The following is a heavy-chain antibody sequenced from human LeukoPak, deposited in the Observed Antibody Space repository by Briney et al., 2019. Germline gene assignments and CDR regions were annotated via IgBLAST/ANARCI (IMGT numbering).Heavy chain of an antibody. J-gene: IGHJ4*02. CDR2: ISYDGSNK. CDR3: AKELWFGEYSFDY. D-gene: IGHD3-10*01. V-gene: IGHV3-30*18. Sequence: PGGSLRLSCAACGFTFGSYGMHWVRQAPGKRLKWVAVISYDGSNKYYADSVKGRFTISRDNSKNTLYLQMNSLRAENTAVYYCAKELWFGEYSFDYWGQGTLVTVSS. CDR1: GFTFGSYG.